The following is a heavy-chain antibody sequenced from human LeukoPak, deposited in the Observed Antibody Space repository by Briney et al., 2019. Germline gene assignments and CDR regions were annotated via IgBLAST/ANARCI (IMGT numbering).Heavy chain of an antibody. J-gene: IGHJ4*02. CDR3: ASYSSSGWGGY. CDR1: GGSISSYY. D-gene: IGHD6-6*01. V-gene: IGHV4-59*12. Sequence: PSETLSLTCTVSGGSISSYYWSWIRQPPGKGLEWIGYIYYSGSTNYNPSLKSRVTISVDTSKNQFSLKLSSVTAADTAVYYCASYSSSGWGGYWGQGTPVTVSS. CDR2: IYYSGST.